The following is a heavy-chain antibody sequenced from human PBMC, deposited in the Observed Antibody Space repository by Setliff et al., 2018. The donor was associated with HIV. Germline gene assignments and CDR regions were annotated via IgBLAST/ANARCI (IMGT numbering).Heavy chain of an antibody. CDR3: ARAVASKNVRGEYYFDY. V-gene: IGHV1-69*05. J-gene: IGHJ4*02. CDR2: IIPIFGST. Sequence: SVKVSCKASGGTFSGYAISWVRQAPGQGLEWMGGIIPIFGSTIFAQQFQGRLNMPRDTSTSTVYLELSSLRSEDTAVYYCARAVASKNVRGEYYFDYWGQGTLVTVSS. D-gene: IGHD3-16*01. CDR1: GGTFSGYA.